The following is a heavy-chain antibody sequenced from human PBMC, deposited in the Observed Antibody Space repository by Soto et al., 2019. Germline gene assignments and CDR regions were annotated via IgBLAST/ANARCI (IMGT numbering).Heavy chain of an antibody. V-gene: IGHV4-34*01. CDR2: INHSGST. J-gene: IGHJ4*02. CDR1: GGSFSGYY. Sequence: QVQLQQWGAGLLKPSETLSPTCAVYGGSFSGYYWSWIRQPPGKGLEWIGEINHSGSTNYNPSLKSRVTISVDTSKNQFSLKLSSVTAADTAVYYCARSQSKLVRAFDYWGQGTLVTVSS. CDR3: ARSQSKLVRAFDY. D-gene: IGHD3-9*01.